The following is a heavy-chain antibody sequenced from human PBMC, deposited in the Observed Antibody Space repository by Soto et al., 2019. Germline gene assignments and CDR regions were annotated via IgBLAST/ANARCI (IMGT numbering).Heavy chain of an antibody. D-gene: IGHD2-15*01. CDR1: GFTFNNYG. CDR3: VREPRYCSGGSCSIPGDAFDI. V-gene: IGHV3-33*01. CDR2: IWNDGNGY. J-gene: IGHJ3*02. Sequence: PGGSLRLSCAASGFTFNNYGMHWVRQAPGKGLEWVAVIWNDGNGYYYANSVKGRFTVSRDNSKNTLYLQMSSLRAEDTAVYYCVREPRYCSGGSCSIPGDAFDIWGQGTMVTVSS.